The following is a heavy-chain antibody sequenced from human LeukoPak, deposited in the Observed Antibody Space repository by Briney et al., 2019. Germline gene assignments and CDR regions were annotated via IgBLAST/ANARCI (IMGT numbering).Heavy chain of an antibody. CDR3: SMEELWFGESDY. CDR2: ISSSSSYT. V-gene: IGHV3-11*03. D-gene: IGHD3-10*01. CDR1: GFTFSSYA. J-gene: IGHJ4*02. Sequence: NPGGSLRLSCVASGFTFSSYAMSWVRQAPGKGLEWVSYISSSSSYTNYADSVKGRFTISRDNAKNSLYLQMNRLRAEDTAVYYCSMEELWFGESDYWGQGTLVTVSS.